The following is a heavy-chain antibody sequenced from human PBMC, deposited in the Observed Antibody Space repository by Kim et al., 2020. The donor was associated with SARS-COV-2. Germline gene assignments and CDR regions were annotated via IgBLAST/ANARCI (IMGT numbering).Heavy chain of an antibody. D-gene: IGHD6-6*01. Sequence: YADSVKCRFPISRDNSNNILYLQMSSLRAENTAIYYCAKPRPHWYFELWGRGTLVTVSS. CDR3: AKPRPHWYFEL. V-gene: IGHV3-23*01. J-gene: IGHJ2*01.